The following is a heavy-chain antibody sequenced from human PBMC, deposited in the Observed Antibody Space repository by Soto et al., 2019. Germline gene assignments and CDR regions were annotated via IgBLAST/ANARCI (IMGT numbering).Heavy chain of an antibody. V-gene: IGHV6-1*01. Sequence: SQTLSLTCAISGDRVSSNSAAWNWIRQSPSRGLEWLGRTYYRSKWYNDYAVSVKSRITINPDTSKNQFSLQLNSVTPEDTAVYYYARGRGDDYGHPLPIWGQGTLVTVSS. CDR3: ARGRGDDYGHPLPI. D-gene: IGHD4-17*01. J-gene: IGHJ4*02. CDR2: TYYRSKWYN. CDR1: GDRVSSNSAA.